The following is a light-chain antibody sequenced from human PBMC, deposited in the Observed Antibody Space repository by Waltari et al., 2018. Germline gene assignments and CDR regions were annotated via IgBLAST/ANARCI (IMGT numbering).Light chain of an antibody. CDR2: DSS. Sequence: DIQMTQSPSSLSTSVGDRVTITCQASQGINKYLNWYQQKPGKPPKLLIYDSSTLERGIPSRFSGDGYGTDFTLTISSLQPDDFATYYCQQSDSFPYTFGQGTKVDIK. J-gene: IGKJ2*01. CDR3: QQSDSFPYT. V-gene: IGKV1-33*01. CDR1: QGINKY.